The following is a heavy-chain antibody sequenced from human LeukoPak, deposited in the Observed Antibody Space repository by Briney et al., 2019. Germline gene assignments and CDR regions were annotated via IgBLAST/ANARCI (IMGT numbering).Heavy chain of an antibody. D-gene: IGHD3-10*01. CDR1: GFAFSSYG. CDR2: ILHDGSNK. Sequence: GGSLRLSCAASGFAFSSYGMHWVRQAPGKGLEWVAVILHDGSNKYYADSVKGRFTISRDNSKNTLYLQMNSLRAEDTAVYYCAKDARNYYGSGSYYNVEYWGQGTLVTVSS. J-gene: IGHJ4*02. V-gene: IGHV3-30*18. CDR3: AKDARNYYGSGSYYNVEY.